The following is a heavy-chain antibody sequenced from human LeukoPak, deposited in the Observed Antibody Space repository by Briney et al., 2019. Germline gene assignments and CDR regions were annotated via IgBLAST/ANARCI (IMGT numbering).Heavy chain of an antibody. J-gene: IGHJ3*02. V-gene: IGHV3-23*01. CDR2: ISGSGGST. CDR3: AGPSLRYFDWSIFAFDI. D-gene: IGHD3-9*01. Sequence: GVLRLSCAASGFTFSSYAMSWVRQAPGKGLEWVSAISGSGGSTYYADSVKGRFTISRDNAKNSLYLQMNSLRAEDTAVYYCAGPSLRYFDWSIFAFDIWGQGTMVTVSS. CDR1: GFTFSSYA.